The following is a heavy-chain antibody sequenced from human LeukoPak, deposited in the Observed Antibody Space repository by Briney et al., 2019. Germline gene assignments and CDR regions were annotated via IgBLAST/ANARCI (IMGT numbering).Heavy chain of an antibody. CDR3: ARALRLCSSTSCSDAFDI. Sequence: SETLSLTCTVSGGPISSYYWSWIRQPAGKGLEWIGRIYTSGSTNYNPSLKSRVTMSVDMSKNQFSLKLSSVTAADTAVYYCARALRLCSSTSCSDAFDIWGQGTMVTVSS. D-gene: IGHD2-2*01. V-gene: IGHV4-4*07. CDR1: GGPISSYY. J-gene: IGHJ3*02. CDR2: IYTSGST.